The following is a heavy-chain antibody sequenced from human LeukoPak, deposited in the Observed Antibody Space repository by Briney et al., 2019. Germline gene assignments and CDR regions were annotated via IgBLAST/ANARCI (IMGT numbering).Heavy chain of an antibody. J-gene: IGHJ5*02. Sequence: PSETLSLTCAVYGGSFSGYYWSWIRQPPGKGLEWIGEINHSGSTNYNPSLKSRVTISVDTSKNQFSLKLSSVTAADTAVYYCARLGGSIAAAGINWFDPWGQGTLVTVSS. CDR2: INHSGST. V-gene: IGHV4-34*01. CDR3: ARLGGSIAAAGINWFDP. D-gene: IGHD6-13*01. CDR1: GGSFSGYY.